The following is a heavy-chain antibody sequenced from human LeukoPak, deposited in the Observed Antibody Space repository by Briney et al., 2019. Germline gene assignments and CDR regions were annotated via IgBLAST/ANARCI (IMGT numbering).Heavy chain of an antibody. CDR1: GFIFTNYF. Sequence: GGSLRLSCAASGFIFTNYFMSWVRQAPGKGLEWVASIKHDGSEKYYVDSVRGRFTISRDNTQNTLYLQMTGLRAEDTAVYFCTRDLTGPLDYWGQGVLVTVFS. CDR2: IKHDGSEK. D-gene: IGHD1-14*01. CDR3: TRDLTGPLDY. V-gene: IGHV3-7*01. J-gene: IGHJ4*02.